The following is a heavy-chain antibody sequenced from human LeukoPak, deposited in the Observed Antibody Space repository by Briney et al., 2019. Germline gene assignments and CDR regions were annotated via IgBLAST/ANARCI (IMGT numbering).Heavy chain of an antibody. CDR3: ARGYYGSGSYYMGNY. CDR2: ISGTGGST. CDR1: GFTSSSYA. D-gene: IGHD3-10*01. J-gene: IGHJ4*02. V-gene: IGHV3-23*01. Sequence: GGSLRLSCAASGFTSSSYAMTWVRQAPGKGLEWVSAISGTGGSTYYADSVKGRFTISRDNSKNTMYLQMNSLRVEDSALYYCARGYYGSGSYYMGNYWGQGTLVTVSS.